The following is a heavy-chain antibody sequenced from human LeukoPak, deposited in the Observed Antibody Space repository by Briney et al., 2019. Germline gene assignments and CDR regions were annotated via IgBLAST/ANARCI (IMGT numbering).Heavy chain of an antibody. J-gene: IGHJ5*02. V-gene: IGHV4-4*07. D-gene: IGHD2-2*01. Sequence: SETLSLTCTVSGGSISSYHWSWIRQPAGKGLEWFGRIYSSGTTNYNPSLRSRVTMSVDTSKNQFSLRLSSVNAADTAIYYCARDVGYCSSASCYVWFDPWGQGTLVTVSS. CDR2: IYSSGTT. CDR3: ARDVGYCSSASCYVWFDP. CDR1: GGSISSYH.